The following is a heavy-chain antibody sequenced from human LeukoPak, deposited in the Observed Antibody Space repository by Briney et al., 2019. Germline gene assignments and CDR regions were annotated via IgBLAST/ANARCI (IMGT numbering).Heavy chain of an antibody. D-gene: IGHD5-18*01. CDR2: IYYSGST. V-gene: IGHV4-59*01. CDR3: ARALVGYRYDDPESFEY. J-gene: IGHJ4*02. Sequence: PSETLSLTCTVSGGSISSYYWSWIRQPPGKGLEWIGYIYYSGSTNYNPSLKSRVPISVDTSKNQFSLKLSSVTAADTAVYYCARALVGYRYDDPESFEYWGQGTLVNVSS. CDR1: GGSISSYY.